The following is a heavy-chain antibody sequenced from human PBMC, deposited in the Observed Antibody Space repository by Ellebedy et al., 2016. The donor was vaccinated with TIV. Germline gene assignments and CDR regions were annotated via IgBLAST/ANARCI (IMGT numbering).Heavy chain of an antibody. CDR2: ISNNGNT. Sequence: GSLRLXXAVYGGSFSGYSWSWIRQPPGRGLEWIGEISNNGNTNYKPSLKSRLTISVDTSRNQFTLILTSVPDADTAVYYCARVRPINLLYSSSSYWFGPWGQGTLVTVSS. J-gene: IGHJ5*02. CDR3: ARVRPINLLYSSSSYWFGP. CDR1: GGSFSGYS. V-gene: IGHV4-34*01. D-gene: IGHD6-6*01.